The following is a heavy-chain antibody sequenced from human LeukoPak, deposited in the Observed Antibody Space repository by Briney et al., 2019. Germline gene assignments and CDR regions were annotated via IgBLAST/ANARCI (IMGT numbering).Heavy chain of an antibody. CDR2: ISSSGST. Sequence: PSETLSLTCTVSGGSFSGFRCIWVRQPPGKGLEWIAYISSSGSTNYNPSLRSRVTISLDTSKKHFSLNLTSVTAADTALYLCARGDSCGGYSCFVHWGQGTLVIVSS. V-gene: IGHV4-59*01. D-gene: IGHD2-21*02. J-gene: IGHJ4*02. CDR1: GGSFSGFR. CDR3: ARGDSCGGYSCFVH.